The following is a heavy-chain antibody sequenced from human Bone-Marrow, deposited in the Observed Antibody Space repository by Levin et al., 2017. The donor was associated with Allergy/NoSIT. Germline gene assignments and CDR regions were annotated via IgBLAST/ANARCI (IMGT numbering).Heavy chain of an antibody. Sequence: GGSLRLSCRASGFIFSDHAMSWLRQAPGKGLEWVSTINEGGRNTYYLDSVRGRSTISRDNSENTLFVQMTNLRVEDTAVYYCAKSAIGWTTIIPNFEDWGQGTLVTVSS. CDR2: INEGGRNT. D-gene: IGHD3-9*01. CDR3: AKSAIGWTTIIPNFED. CDR1: GFIFSDHA. J-gene: IGHJ4*02. V-gene: IGHV3-23*01.